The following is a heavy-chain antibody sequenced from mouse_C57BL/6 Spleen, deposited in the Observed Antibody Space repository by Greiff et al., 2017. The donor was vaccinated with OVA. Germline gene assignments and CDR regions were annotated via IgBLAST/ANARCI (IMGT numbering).Heavy chain of an antibody. D-gene: IGHD4-1*01. Sequence: QVQLQQPGAELVKPGASVKMSCKASGYTFTSYWITWVKQRPGQGLEWIGDIYPGSGNTNYNEKFKSKATLTVDTSSRTAYMQLSSLTSEDSAVYYCARERTGDFDYWGQGTTLTVSS. CDR3: ARERTGDFDY. CDR1: GYTFTSYW. CDR2: IYPGSGNT. J-gene: IGHJ2*01. V-gene: IGHV1-55*01.